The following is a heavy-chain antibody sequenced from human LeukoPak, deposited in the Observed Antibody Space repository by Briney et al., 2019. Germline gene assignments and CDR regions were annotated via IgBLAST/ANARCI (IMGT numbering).Heavy chain of an antibody. J-gene: IGHJ4*02. CDR3: ARRGKGRNIAAPQRAFYFDY. CDR1: GGSISSGSYY. V-gene: IGHV4-61*02. D-gene: IGHD6-6*01. CDR2: IYTSGST. Sequence: SQTLSLTCTVSGGSISSGSYYWSWIRQPAGKGLEWIGRIYTSGSTNYNPSLKSRVTISVDTSKNQFSLKLSSVTAADTAVYYCARRGKGRNIAAPQRAFYFDYWGQGTLVTVSS.